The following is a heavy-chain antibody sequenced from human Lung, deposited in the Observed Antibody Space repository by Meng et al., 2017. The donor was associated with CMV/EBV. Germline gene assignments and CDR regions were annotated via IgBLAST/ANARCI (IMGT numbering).Heavy chain of an antibody. J-gene: IGHJ5*01. CDR1: GYTFSDFY. D-gene: IGHD3-3*01. Sequence: ASXXVSCRASGYTFSDFYIHWVRQAPGQGLEWMGGINPNTGATDYAQKLQGRVTLTKDTSITTAYMELRRLRSDDTAVYYYARVVTSLGRLLDGIFEEGWFDPWGQGTLVTVSS. CDR2: INPNTGAT. CDR3: ARVVTSLGRLLDGIFEEGWFDP. V-gene: IGHV1-2*02.